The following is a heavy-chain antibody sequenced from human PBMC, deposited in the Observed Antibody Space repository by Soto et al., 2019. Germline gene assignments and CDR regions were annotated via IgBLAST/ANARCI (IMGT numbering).Heavy chain of an antibody. CDR2: IYPGDSHT. Sequence: PGESLKISCQGFGYSFTTYWIGWVRQMPGKGLEWMGIIYPGDSHTRYSPSFQGQVTISVDKPITTAYLQWSSLKASDTAMYYCARHEDSSGQRYFDYWGQGTLVTVSS. V-gene: IGHV5-51*01. CDR3: ARHEDSSGQRYFDY. J-gene: IGHJ4*02. CDR1: GYSFTTYW. D-gene: IGHD6-19*01.